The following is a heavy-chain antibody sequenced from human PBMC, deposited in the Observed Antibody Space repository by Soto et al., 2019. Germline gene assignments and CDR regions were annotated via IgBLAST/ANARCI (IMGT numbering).Heavy chain of an antibody. V-gene: IGHV4-34*01. CDR2: INHSGST. J-gene: IGHJ4*02. Sequence: TSVTICLTRTVDEGTFIGYDWSWIRKHQGKGLEWIGEINHSGSTNYNPSLKSRVTISVDTSKNQFSLKLSSVTAADTAVYYCARASRWLQLGPDYWGQGTLVTVSS. CDR1: EGTFIGYD. D-gene: IGHD5-12*01. CDR3: ARASRWLQLGPDY.